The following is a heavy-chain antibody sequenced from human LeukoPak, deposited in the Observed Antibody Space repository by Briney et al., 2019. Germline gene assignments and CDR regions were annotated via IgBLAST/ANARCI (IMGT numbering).Heavy chain of an antibody. J-gene: IGHJ4*02. V-gene: IGHV3-64D*06. Sequence: GGSLRLSCSASGFTFSSYAMHWVRQAPGKGLEYVSAISSNGGSTYYADSVKGRFTISRDNSKNTLYLQMSSLRAEDTALYYCVKTSGSPKGYFDYWGQGTLVTVST. D-gene: IGHD1-26*01. CDR2: ISSNGGST. CDR1: GFTFSSYA. CDR3: VKTSGSPKGYFDY.